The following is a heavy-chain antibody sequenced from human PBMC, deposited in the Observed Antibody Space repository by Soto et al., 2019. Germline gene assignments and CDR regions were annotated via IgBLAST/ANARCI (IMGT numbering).Heavy chain of an antibody. D-gene: IGHD3-22*01. V-gene: IGHV4-4*02. CDR1: GGSISSSNW. CDR3: ARALAGYYDSSGYTNWFDP. Sequence: KPSETLSLTCAVSGGSISSSNWWSWVRQPPGKGLEWIGEIYHSGSTNYNPSLKRRVTISVDKSKNQFSLKLSSVTAADTAVYYCARALAGYYDSSGYTNWFDPWGQGTLVTVSS. CDR2: IYHSGST. J-gene: IGHJ5*02.